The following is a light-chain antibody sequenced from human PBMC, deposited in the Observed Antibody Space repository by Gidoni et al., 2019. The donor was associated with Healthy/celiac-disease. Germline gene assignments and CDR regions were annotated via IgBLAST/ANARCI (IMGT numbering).Light chain of an antibody. CDR1: KLGDKY. CDR2: KDS. CDR3: QAWDSSTEDVV. J-gene: IGLJ2*01. Sequence: SYELTQPPSVSVSPGQAASITCSGDKLGDKYACWYQQKPGQSPVLVIYKDSKRPSGIPERFSGSNSGNTATLTISGTQAMDEADYYCQAWDSSTEDVVFGGGTKLTVL. V-gene: IGLV3-1*01.